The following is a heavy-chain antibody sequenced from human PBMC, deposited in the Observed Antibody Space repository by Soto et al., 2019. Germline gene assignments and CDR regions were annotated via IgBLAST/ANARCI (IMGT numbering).Heavy chain of an antibody. Sequence: GXSGQVSVNASSYTFTSYCTSWLRQAPGQGLECLGWISGYDGNTNYAQKPQGRVTMTTDTSTSTAYMELRSLRSDDTAVYYCARGGNGYGDAFDIWGQGTMVTVSS. J-gene: IGHJ3*02. V-gene: IGHV1-18*04. D-gene: IGHD6-25*01. CDR3: ARGGNGYGDAFDI. CDR2: ISGYDGNT. CDR1: SYTFTSYC.